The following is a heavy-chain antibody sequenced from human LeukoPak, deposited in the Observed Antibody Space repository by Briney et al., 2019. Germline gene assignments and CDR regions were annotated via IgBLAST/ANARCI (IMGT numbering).Heavy chain of an antibody. V-gene: IGHV4-34*01. CDR1: GFIFSNYG. D-gene: IGHD6-19*01. Sequence: GSLRLSCTASGFIFSNYGMNWIRQPPGKGLEWIGEINHSGSTNYNPSLKSRVTISVDTSKNQFSLKLSSVTAADTAVYYCARGRGSYSGWPFQHWGQGTLVTVSS. CDR3: ARGRGSYSGWPFQH. J-gene: IGHJ1*01. CDR2: INHSGST.